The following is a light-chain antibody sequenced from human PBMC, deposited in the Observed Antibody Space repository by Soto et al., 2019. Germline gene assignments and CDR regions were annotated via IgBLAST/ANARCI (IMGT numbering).Light chain of an antibody. CDR1: ESLVATDGITY. CDR3: MQGTHWPRT. V-gene: IGKV2-30*01. CDR2: KVS. Sequence: DVVMTQSPVSLPVTLGQPASISCRSSESLVATDGITYFNWFHQRPGQSPRRLIYKVSDRDSGVPDRFRGSGSGTDFTLRISRVEAEDVGIYYCMQGTHWPRTFGQGTKVDIK. J-gene: IGKJ1*01.